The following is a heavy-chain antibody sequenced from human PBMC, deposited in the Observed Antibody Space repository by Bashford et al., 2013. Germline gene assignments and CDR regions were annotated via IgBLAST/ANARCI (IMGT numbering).Heavy chain of an antibody. V-gene: IGHV3-33*06. D-gene: IGHD3-22*01. CDR3: AEADDSSGYYYIKFFQH. CDR2: IWYDGSNK. J-gene: IGHJ1*01. Sequence: VRQAPGKGLEWVAVIWYDGSNKYYADSVKGRFTISRDNSKNTLYLQMNSLRAEDTAVYYCAEADDSSGYYYIKFFQHWGQGTLVTVSS.